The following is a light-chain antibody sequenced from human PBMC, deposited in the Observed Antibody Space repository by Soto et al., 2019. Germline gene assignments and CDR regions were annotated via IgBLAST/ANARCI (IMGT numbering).Light chain of an antibody. CDR2: DVT. CDR1: GSDIGSYNY. CDR3: ASYTSDSTYV. J-gene: IGLJ1*01. V-gene: IGLV2-14*03. Sequence: QSVLTQPASLSGSPGQSITISCTGTGSDIGSYNYVSWYQHHPGKVPKYIIYDVTIRPSGVSDRFSGSKSGNTASLTISGLQADDEAGYYCASYTSDSTYVFGTGTEVTVL.